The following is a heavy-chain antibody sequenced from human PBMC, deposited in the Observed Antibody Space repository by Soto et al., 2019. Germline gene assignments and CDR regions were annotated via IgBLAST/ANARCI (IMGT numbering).Heavy chain of an antibody. V-gene: IGHV3-53*01. CDR1: GFSVSYNY. CDR2: INSGGRT. CDR3: AREAATVGTMGDFDI. D-gene: IGHD5-12*01. Sequence: GGSLRLSCVASGFSVSYNYMSWVRQAPGKGLEWVSVINSGGRTYYADSVAGRFTISRDKSKNTLYLQMNSLRAEDTAVYYCAREAATVGTMGDFDIWGQGNTVTLSS. J-gene: IGHJ3*02.